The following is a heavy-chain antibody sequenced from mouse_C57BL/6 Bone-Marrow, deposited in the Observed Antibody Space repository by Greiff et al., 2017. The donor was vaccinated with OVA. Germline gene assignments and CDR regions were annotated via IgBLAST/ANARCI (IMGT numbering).Heavy chain of an antibody. CDR1: GYTFTSYD. CDR3: ATRDSSGPAWFAY. CDR2: IYPGSGST. J-gene: IGHJ3*01. D-gene: IGHD3-2*02. V-gene: IGHV1-55*01. Sequence: VQLQQSGPELVKPGASVKLSCKASGYTFTSYDINWVKQRPGQGLEWIGDIYPGSGSTNYNEKFKSKATLTVDTSSSTAYMQLSSLTSEDSAVYYCATRDSSGPAWFAYWGQGTLVTVSA.